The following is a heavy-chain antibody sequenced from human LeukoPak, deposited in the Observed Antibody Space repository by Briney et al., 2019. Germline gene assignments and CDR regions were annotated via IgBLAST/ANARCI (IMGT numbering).Heavy chain of an antibody. CDR1: GYTFTTYY. D-gene: IGHD6-19*01. J-gene: IGHJ2*01. Sequence: DSVTLSCKASGYTFTTYYLHWVRQAPGQGLEWMGIINPSGGSTTYAQKFQGRITMTRHTSTSTVYMERSSLRSEDTAVYYWARRLDWYFDLWGRGTLVTVSS. V-gene: IGHV1-46*01. CDR2: INPSGGST. CDR3: ARRLDWYFDL.